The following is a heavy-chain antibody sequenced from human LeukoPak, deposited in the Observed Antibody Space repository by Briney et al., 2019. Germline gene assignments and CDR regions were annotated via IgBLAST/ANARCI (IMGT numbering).Heavy chain of an antibody. D-gene: IGHD2-2*01. J-gene: IGHJ6*02. CDR1: GYTFTGYY. V-gene: IGHV1-2*02. CDR3: ARDPLCCSSTSCYSRGYYYGMDV. CDR2: INPNSGGT. Sequence: ASVKVSCKASGYTFTGYYMHWVRQAPGQGLEWMGWINPNSGGTNYAQKFQGRVTMTRDTSISTAYMELSRLRSDDTAVYYCARDPLCCSSTSCYSRGYYYGMDVWGQGTTVTVSS.